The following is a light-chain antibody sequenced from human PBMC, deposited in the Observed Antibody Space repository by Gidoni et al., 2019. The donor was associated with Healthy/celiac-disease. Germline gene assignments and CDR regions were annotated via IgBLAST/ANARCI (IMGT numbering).Light chain of an antibody. CDR1: QCLLHSNGYNY. J-gene: IGKJ5*01. CDR3: MQALQTPLT. Sequence: DIVMTQSPLSLPVTPGEPASISCRASQCLLHSNGYNYMDWYRQKPGQTPQLLSYLCSNRASGVPDRFSGSGSGTDFTLKSSRVEAEDVGVYYCMQALQTPLTFGQGTRLEIK. V-gene: IGKV2-28*01. CDR2: LCS.